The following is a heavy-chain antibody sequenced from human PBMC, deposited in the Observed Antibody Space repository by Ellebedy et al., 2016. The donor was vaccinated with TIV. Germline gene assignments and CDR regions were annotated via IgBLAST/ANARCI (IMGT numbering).Heavy chain of an antibody. Sequence: AASVKVSCKASGYTFTNYVINWVRQPPGQGLEWMGWISAYNGNTHYAQKFQGRVTMNTDKTTNTAYVELKRLRSDDTAVYYCAREVGPTSAFDIWGKGTMVTVSS. CDR2: ISAYNGNT. CDR3: AREVGPTSAFDI. CDR1: GYTFTNYV. V-gene: IGHV1-18*01. J-gene: IGHJ3*02. D-gene: IGHD1-26*01.